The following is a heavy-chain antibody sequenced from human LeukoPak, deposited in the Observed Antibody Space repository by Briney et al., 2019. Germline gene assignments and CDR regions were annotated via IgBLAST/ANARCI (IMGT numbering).Heavy chain of an antibody. V-gene: IGHV1-18*04. Sequence: GASVKVSCKASGYTFTGYYMHWVRQAPGQGLQWMGWISGYNGNTNFAQKFQGRVTMTTDTSTSTAYMELRSLRSDDTAVYYCARDSPYSSSSLGFDFWGQGTLVTVSS. CDR1: GYTFTGYY. CDR3: ARDSPYSSSSLGFDF. D-gene: IGHD6-13*01. CDR2: ISGYNGNT. J-gene: IGHJ4*02.